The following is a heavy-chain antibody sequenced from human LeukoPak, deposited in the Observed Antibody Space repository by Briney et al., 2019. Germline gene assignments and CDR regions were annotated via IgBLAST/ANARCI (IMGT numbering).Heavy chain of an antibody. V-gene: IGHV3-21*01. J-gene: IGHJ4*02. CDR3: ARDIVGYYFDY. CDR2: ISSSSSYI. Sequence: GGSLRLSCAASGFTFSSYSMNWVRQAPGKGLEWVSSISSSSSYIYYADSVKGRFTISRDNAKNSLYLQMNSLRAEDTAMYYCARDIVGYYFDYWGQGTLVTVSS. D-gene: IGHD3-16*02. CDR1: GFTFSSYS.